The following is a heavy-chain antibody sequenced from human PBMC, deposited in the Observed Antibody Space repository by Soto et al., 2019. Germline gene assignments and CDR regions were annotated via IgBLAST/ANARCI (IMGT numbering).Heavy chain of an antibody. CDR3: ASLYSGYGFGY. CDR1: GGSISSGGYS. V-gene: IGHV4-30-2*01. CDR2: IYHSGST. D-gene: IGHD5-12*01. J-gene: IGHJ4*02. Sequence: PSETLSLTCAVSGGSISSGGYSWSWIRQPPGKGLEWIGYIYHSGSTYYSPSLKSRVTISVDRSKNQFSLKLSSVTAADTAVYYCASLYSGYGFGYWGQGTLVTVSS.